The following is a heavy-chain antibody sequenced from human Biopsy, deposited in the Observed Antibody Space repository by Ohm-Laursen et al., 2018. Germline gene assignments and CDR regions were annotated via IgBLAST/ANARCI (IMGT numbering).Heavy chain of an antibody. V-gene: IGHV4-59*08. CDR3: ASRGLVMASDYYFDD. CDR1: GVYISDYY. CDR2: IYYSGCT. J-gene: IGHJ4*02. D-gene: IGHD3/OR15-3a*01. Sequence: SETLSLTCSVSGVYISDYYWSWIRQPPGRGLEWVGSIYYSGCTKYNPSLKSRVTISADTSKSQLPLHLTSVTAADTAVYYCASRGLVMASDYYFDDWGQGTLVTVSS.